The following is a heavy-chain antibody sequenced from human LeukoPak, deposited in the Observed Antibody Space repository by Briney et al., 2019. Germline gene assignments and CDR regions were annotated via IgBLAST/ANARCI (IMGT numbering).Heavy chain of an antibody. CDR2: ISSSGSTI. J-gene: IGHJ4*02. Sequence: PGGSLRLSCAAPGFTFSDYYMSWIRQAPGKGLEWVSYISSSGSTIHYADSVKGRFTISRDNAKNSLYLQMNSLRAEDTAVYYCARDSRFGELSYWGQGTLVTVSS. V-gene: IGHV3-11*01. D-gene: IGHD3-10*01. CDR1: GFTFSDYY. CDR3: ARDSRFGELSY.